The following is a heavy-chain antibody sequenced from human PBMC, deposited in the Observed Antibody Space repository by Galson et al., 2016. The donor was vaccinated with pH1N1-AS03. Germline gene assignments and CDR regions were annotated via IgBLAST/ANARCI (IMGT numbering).Heavy chain of an antibody. Sequence: SLRLSCAASGFSLSDYYMTWIRQAPGKGLEWVAHISFTSDYRHYADSVKGRFTISRDNAKDSLYLQMDSLRVEDTAVYYCARARGGEDAWSQDVWGQGTTVTVSS. CDR2: ISFTSDYR. D-gene: IGHD2-21*01. CDR1: GFSLSDYY. J-gene: IGHJ6*02. CDR3: ARARGGEDAWSQDV. V-gene: IGHV3-11*03.